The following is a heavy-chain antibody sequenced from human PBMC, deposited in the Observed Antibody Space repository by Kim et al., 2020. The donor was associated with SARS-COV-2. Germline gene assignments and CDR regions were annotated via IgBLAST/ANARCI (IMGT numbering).Heavy chain of an antibody. V-gene: IGHV4-31*03. J-gene: IGHJ4*02. CDR2: IYYSGST. CDR3: ARRSRGSGYDYFDY. Sequence: SETLSLTCTVSGGSISSGGYYWSWIRQHPGKGLEWIGYIYYSGSTYYNPSLKSRVTISVDTSKNQFSLKLSSVTAADTAVYYCARRSRGSGYDYFDYWGQGTLVTVSS. D-gene: IGHD5-12*01. CDR1: GGSISSGGYY.